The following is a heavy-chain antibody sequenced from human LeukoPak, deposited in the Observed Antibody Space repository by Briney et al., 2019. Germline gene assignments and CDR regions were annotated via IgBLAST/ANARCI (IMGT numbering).Heavy chain of an antibody. CDR3: AREYSSSLFDY. CDR1: GYTFTGHY. CDR2: INGNTGDT. V-gene: IGHV1-2*02. D-gene: IGHD6-13*01. J-gene: IGHJ4*02. Sequence: ASVKVSCKASGYTFTGHYVHWVRQAPGQGLGWMGWINGNTGDTNYAQRFQGRVTMIRETSISTMYMELSRLRSDDTAVYCCAREYSSSLFDYWGQGTLVTVSS.